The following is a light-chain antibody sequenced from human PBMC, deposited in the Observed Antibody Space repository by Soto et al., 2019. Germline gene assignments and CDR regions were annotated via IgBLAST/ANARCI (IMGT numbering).Light chain of an antibody. CDR1: QSISSW. CDR2: KAS. CDR3: QQYTSYPIT. V-gene: IGKV1-5*03. J-gene: IGKJ4*01. Sequence: DIQMTQSPSTLSASVGDRVTITCRASQSISSWLAWYQQKPGKAPKLLIYKASSLESGVPSRFSGSGSGTEFTRTISSLQPDDFATEYCQQYTSYPITFGGGTKVEIK.